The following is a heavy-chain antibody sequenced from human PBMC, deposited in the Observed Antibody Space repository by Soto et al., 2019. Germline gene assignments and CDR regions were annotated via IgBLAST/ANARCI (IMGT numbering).Heavy chain of an antibody. Sequence: QVQLVQSGAEVKKPGASVKVSCKASGYTFTSYGISWVRQAPGQGLEWMGWISAYNGNTNYAQKLQGRVTMTTDTTTRTAYMELRTLRCDETPVYYCAGNFLYYYVSGNPNSSGREVWAQGTPFTV. CDR3: AGNFLYYYVSGNPNSSGREV. CDR1: GYTFTSYG. V-gene: IGHV1-18*01. D-gene: IGHD3-10*01. CDR2: ISAYNGNT. J-gene: IGHJ6*02.